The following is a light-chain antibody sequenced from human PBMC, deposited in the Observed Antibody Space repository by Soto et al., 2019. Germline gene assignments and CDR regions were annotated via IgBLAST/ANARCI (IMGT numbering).Light chain of an antibody. CDR1: SSNIGSAY. J-gene: IGLJ2*01. CDR2: RNN. Sequence: QSVLTQPPSASGTPGQTVTISCSGSSSNIGSAYIYWYQHLPGTAPKVLIYRNNQRPSGVPDRFSASKSGTSASLAISGLRSEDDADYYCAAWDDSLVVFGGGTKLTVL. V-gene: IGLV1-47*01. CDR3: AAWDDSLVV.